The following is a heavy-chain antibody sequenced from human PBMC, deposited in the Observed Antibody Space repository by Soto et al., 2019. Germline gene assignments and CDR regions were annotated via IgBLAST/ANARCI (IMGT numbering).Heavy chain of an antibody. V-gene: IGHV1-69*06. CDR2: IIPIFGTA. CDR1: GGTFSSYA. Sequence: ASVQAACKASGGTFSSYAISWVRQAPGQGLEWMGGIIPIFGTANYAQKFQGRVTITADNSTSTAYMELSRLRSEDTAMYYWARFAWNLDKLGDVWGPGSSVTGS. CDR3: ARFAWNLDKLGDV. J-gene: IGHJ6*02. D-gene: IGHD1-1*01.